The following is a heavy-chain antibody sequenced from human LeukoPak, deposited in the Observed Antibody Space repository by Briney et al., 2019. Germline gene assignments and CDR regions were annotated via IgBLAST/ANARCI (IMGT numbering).Heavy chain of an antibody. CDR3: ARAVRGVSTLRYFDL. CDR1: GGSISSSGYY. Sequence: SETLSLTCTVSGGSISSSGYYWGWIRQPPGKGLEWIGFIFYSGSTKYNPSLKSRVTLSVDTSKNQFSLKLNSVTAADTAVYYCARAVRGVSTLRYFDLWGRGTLVTVSS. J-gene: IGHJ2*01. D-gene: IGHD3-10*01. CDR2: IFYSGST. V-gene: IGHV4-61*08.